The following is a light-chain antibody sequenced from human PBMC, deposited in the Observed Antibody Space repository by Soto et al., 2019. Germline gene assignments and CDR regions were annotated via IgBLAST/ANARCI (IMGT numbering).Light chain of an antibody. V-gene: IGKV3-15*01. CDR1: QGIGDT. J-gene: IGKJ4*01. CDR2: DTS. Sequence: EVLMTQSPATLSVSPGEGVTLSRRASQGIGDTLAWYQHKHGQTPRILIYDTSTRDTGVPARFSGSRSGPEFTLPINRLQSEDFEIYYCQPYNNWPLTFGGGTKVDIK. CDR3: QPYNNWPLT.